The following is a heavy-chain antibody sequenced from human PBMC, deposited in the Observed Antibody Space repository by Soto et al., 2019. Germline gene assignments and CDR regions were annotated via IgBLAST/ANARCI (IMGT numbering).Heavy chain of an antibody. D-gene: IGHD3-3*01. CDR1: GGSISGYY. V-gene: IGHV4-4*07. Sequence: SETLSLTCTVSGGSISGYYWSWIRQPAGKGLEWIGRIYTSGSTNYNPSLKSRVTMPVDTSKNQFSLKLSSVTAADTAVYYCARDPRGDFEGGWFDPWGQGTLVTVSS. CDR2: IYTSGST. J-gene: IGHJ5*02. CDR3: ARDPRGDFEGGWFDP.